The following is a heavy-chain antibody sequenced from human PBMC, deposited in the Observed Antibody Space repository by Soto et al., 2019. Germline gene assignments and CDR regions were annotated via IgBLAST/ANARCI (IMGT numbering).Heavy chain of an antibody. CDR1: GFSFSSYG. J-gene: IGHJ4*02. V-gene: IGHV3-23*01. CDR2: ISGGGGTT. CDR3: AKMSPVSTYAFDY. Sequence: EVQLLESGGDLVQPGGSLRLSCAASGFSFSSYGMSWVRQAPGKGLEWVSSISGGGGTTYYADSVKGRFTISRDNSKNTLYLQMNSLKVEDTAVYYCAKMSPVSTYAFDYWGQGTLVTVSS.